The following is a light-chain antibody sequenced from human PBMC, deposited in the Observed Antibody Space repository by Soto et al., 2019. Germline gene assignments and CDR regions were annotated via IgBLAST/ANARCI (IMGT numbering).Light chain of an antibody. CDR3: KSYDSSLSVRYV. CDR2: GNS. CDR1: SSNIGAGYD. J-gene: IGLJ1*01. V-gene: IGLV1-40*01. Sequence: QSVLTQPPSVSVAPGQRVTISCTGSSSNIGAGYDVHWYQQLPGTAPKLLIYGNSNRPSGVPDRFSGSKSGTSASLAITGLQAEDEADYCCKSYDSSLSVRYVFGTGTKVTVL.